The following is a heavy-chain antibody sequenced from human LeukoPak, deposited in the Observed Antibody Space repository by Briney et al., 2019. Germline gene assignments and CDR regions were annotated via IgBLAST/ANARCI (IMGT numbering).Heavy chain of an antibody. CDR3: ARDGSYDSSGYYVAFDI. D-gene: IGHD3-22*01. CDR2: INPNSGGT. Sequence: GASVKVSCKASGHTFTGYYMHWVRQAPGQGLEWMGWINPNSGGTNYAQKFQGRVTMTRDTSISTAYMELSRLRSDDTAVYYCARDGSYDSSGYYVAFDIWGQGTMVTVSS. CDR1: GHTFTGYY. V-gene: IGHV1-2*02. J-gene: IGHJ3*02.